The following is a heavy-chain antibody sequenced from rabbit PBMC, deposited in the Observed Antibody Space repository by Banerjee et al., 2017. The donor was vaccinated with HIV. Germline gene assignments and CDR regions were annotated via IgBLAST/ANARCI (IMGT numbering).Heavy chain of an antibody. CDR1: GIDFSSYYY. CDR2: IYAGGSGST. Sequence: QQQLEESGGGLVKPGGTLTLTCKASGIDFSSYYYMCWVRQAPGKGLEWIACIYAGGSGSTIYASWVNGRFTISSHNAQNTLYLQLNSLTAADTATYFCGRDRGVGYDLNLWGQGTLVTVS. CDR3: GRDRGVGYDLNL. D-gene: IGHD6-1*01. V-gene: IGHV1S43*01. J-gene: IGHJ4*01.